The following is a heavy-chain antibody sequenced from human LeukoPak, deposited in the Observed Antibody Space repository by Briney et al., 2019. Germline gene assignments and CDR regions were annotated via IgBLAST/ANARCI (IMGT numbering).Heavy chain of an antibody. Sequence: PGRSLRLSCAASGFFISSYAMHWVRQAPGKGLEWVAVISYDGSNKYYTDSVKGRFTTSRDNSKNTVYLQMNTLRGEDTAVYYCARDNGSGWSYFDYWGQGTLVTVSS. D-gene: IGHD6-19*01. CDR3: ARDNGSGWSYFDY. J-gene: IGHJ4*02. V-gene: IGHV3-30-3*01. CDR1: GFFISSYA. CDR2: ISYDGSNK.